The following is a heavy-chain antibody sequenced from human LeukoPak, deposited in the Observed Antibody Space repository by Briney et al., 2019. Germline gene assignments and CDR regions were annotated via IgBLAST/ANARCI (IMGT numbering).Heavy chain of an antibody. CDR1: GFTFSSYA. Sequence: GGSLRLSCAASGFTFSSYAMSWVRQAPGKGLEWVAVISYDGSNKYYADSVKGRFTISRDNSKNTLYLQMNSLRAEDTAVYYCARALDLYFDYWGQGTLVTVSS. CDR2: ISYDGSNK. V-gene: IGHV3-30-3*01. CDR3: ARALDLYFDY. J-gene: IGHJ4*02.